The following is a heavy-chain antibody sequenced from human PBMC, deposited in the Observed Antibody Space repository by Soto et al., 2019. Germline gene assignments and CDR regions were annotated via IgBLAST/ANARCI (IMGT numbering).Heavy chain of an antibody. Sequence: QVQLQESGPGLLKPSETLSLTCTVSGASINSYYWNWIRQPPGKGLEWIGYIYFSGSTKYNPSLTSRVTISVDTSKSQFSLRLSSVTAADTAVYYCARALEYCGGDCPADYWGQGTLVTVS. CDR1: GASINSYY. V-gene: IGHV4-59*01. D-gene: IGHD2-21*02. CDR3: ARALEYCGGDCPADY. J-gene: IGHJ4*02. CDR2: IYFSGST.